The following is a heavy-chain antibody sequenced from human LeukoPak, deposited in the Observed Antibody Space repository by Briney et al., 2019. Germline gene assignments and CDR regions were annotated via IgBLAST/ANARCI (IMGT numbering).Heavy chain of an antibody. V-gene: IGHV3-23*01. Sequence: GGSLRLSCAASRFTFSSYAMSWVRQAPGKGLEWVSAISGSGGGTYYADSVKGRFTISRDNSKNTLYLQMNSLRAEDTAVYYCAKGQTTRYYYYGMDVWGKGTTVTVSS. CDR1: RFTFSSYA. J-gene: IGHJ6*04. CDR2: ISGSGGGT. D-gene: IGHD4-17*01. CDR3: AKGQTTRYYYYGMDV.